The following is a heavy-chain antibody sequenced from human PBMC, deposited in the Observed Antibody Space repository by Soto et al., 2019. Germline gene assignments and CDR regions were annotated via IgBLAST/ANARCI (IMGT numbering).Heavy chain of an antibody. J-gene: IGHJ2*01. D-gene: IGHD2-21*01. CDR2: IRQDGGEK. CDR3: ARVDCGGNCYSRSWYFDI. Sequence: EVQLVESGGGLVQPGGPLRLSCVASGFTFSNYWMGWVRQAPGKGLEWVANIRQDGGEKRDLDSVKGRFTISRDNVQNSLYLQMNSLRAEDTAVYYCARVDCGGNCYSRSWYFDIWGRGTLVTVSS. V-gene: IGHV3-7*03. CDR1: GFTFSNYW.